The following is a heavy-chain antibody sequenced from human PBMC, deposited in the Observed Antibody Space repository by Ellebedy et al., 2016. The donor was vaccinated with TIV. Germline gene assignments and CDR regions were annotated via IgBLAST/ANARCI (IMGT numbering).Heavy chain of an antibody. CDR3: ARLEVGGDY. Sequence: MPSATLSLTCTVSGGSISSSSYYWGWIRQPPGKGLEWIGSIYYSGSTYYNPSLKSRVTISADTSKKPFPLKLSSVTAANTAVYHCARLEVGGDYWGQGTLVTVSS. V-gene: IGHV4-39*01. CDR2: IYYSGST. CDR1: GGSISSSSYY. J-gene: IGHJ4*02. D-gene: IGHD3-10*01.